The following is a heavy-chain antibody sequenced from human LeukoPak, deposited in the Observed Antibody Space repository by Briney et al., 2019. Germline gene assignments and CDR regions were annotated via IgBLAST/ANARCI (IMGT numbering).Heavy chain of an antibody. CDR1: GFNFRSYW. V-gene: IGHV3-7*03. J-gene: IGHJ3*02. CDR2: IKEDGREK. CDR3: ARAGLERFLEWLLVEAFDI. Sequence: PGGSLRLSCVTSGFNFRSYWMNWVRQAPGRGLEWVANIKEDGREKNYLDSVKGRFSISRDNAKNSLYLQMNSLRAEDTAVYYCARAGLERFLEWLLVEAFDIWGQGTMVTVSS. D-gene: IGHD3-3*01.